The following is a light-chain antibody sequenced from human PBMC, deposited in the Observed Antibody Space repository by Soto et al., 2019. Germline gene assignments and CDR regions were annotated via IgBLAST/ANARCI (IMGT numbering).Light chain of an antibody. Sequence: EIVLTQSPGTLSLSPGERATLSCRASQSVSSSYLAWYQQKPGQAPRLLIYGASSRATGIPDRFSGSGSMTDFTLTISRLEPEDFAVYYCQQYGRSPATFGQGTKVDIK. CDR3: QQYGRSPAT. CDR1: QSVSSSY. V-gene: IGKV3-20*01. CDR2: GAS. J-gene: IGKJ1*01.